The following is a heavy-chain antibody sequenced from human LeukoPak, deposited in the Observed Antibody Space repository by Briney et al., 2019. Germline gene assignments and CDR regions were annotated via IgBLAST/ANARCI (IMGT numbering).Heavy chain of an antibody. Sequence: PGGSLRLSCAASGFTLSDYYMSWLRHAPGKGLEWLAYISGSGDNIKYADCVKGRFTISRENDKNSLYLQMNSRAAEDTAVYYCARDWRNGAMDVWGQGTTVTVSS. CDR1: GFTLSDYY. V-gene: IGHV3-11*01. D-gene: IGHD5-24*01. J-gene: IGHJ6*02. CDR2: ISGSGDNI. CDR3: ARDWRNGAMDV.